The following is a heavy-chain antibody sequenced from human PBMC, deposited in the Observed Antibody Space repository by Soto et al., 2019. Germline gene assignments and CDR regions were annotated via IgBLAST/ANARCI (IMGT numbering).Heavy chain of an antibody. CDR2: IYYTGIT. CDR3: ASEPTVPSGFDS. CDR1: GGSVSSGGYY. D-gene: IGHD4-17*01. J-gene: IGHJ4*02. V-gene: IGHV4-31*03. Sequence: SDTLSLTCNVSGGSVSSGGYYWSWIRQHPGKGLEWIGYIYYTGITYYNPSLQSRVTISLGTSKNQFSLTLTSVAAADTAIYYCASEPTVPSGFDSWGQGTLVTVS.